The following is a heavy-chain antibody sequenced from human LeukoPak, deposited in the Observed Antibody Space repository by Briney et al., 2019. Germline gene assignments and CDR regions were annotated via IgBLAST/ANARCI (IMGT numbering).Heavy chain of an antibody. CDR1: GFTFDNYA. Sequence: GGSLRLSCAASGFTFDNYAMHWVRQAPGKGLEWVSLISYDGSNYYYADSVKGRFTISRDNSKNTLFLQMNSLRVEDAALYYCARGDSYYYDSSDSPHAFDVWGQGTMVTVSS. D-gene: IGHD3-22*01. CDR3: ARGDSYYYDSSDSPHAFDV. J-gene: IGHJ3*01. V-gene: IGHV3-30*04. CDR2: ISYDGSNY.